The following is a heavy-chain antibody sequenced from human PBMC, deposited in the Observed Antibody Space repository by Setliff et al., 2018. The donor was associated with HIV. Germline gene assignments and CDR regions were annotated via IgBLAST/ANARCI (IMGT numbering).Heavy chain of an antibody. CDR3: ARGKGVGGVVITGGLDV. CDR1: GYTLTELS. CDR2: FDPEDGET. J-gene: IGHJ6*04. V-gene: IGHV1-24*01. D-gene: IGHD3-10*01. Sequence: ASVKVSCKISGYTLTELSIHWVRQAPGKGLEWMANFDPEDGETFYAQKFQGRLTMTEDTSTDTAYMELSSLTSEDTAVYYCARGKGVGGVVITGGLDVWGKGTTVTVSS.